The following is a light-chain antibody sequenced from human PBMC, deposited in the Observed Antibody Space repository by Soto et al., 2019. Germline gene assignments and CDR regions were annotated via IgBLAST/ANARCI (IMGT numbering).Light chain of an antibody. Sequence: DIVMTQSPLSLPVTPGEPASISCRSSQSLLHSNGYNHLAWHQQKPGQTPRLLVYGASSRATGIPDRFSGSGSGTDFTLTISRLEPEDFAVYYCQQHGTSPITFGQGTRLEIK. CDR3: QQHGTSPIT. V-gene: IGKV3-20*01. J-gene: IGKJ5*01. CDR2: GAS. CDR1: QSLLHSNGYNH.